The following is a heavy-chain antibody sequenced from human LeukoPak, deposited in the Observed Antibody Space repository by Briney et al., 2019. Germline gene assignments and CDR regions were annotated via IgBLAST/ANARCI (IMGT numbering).Heavy chain of an antibody. D-gene: IGHD3-22*01. CDR3: ARARVKYRSYYDSSGYSY. Sequence: GASVKVSCKASGYTFTSYGFSWVRQAPGQGLEWMGWISTYNGNTNYAQKFQGRVTITTDESTSTAYMELSSLRSEDTAVYYCARARVKYRSYYDSSGYSYWGQGTLVTVSS. V-gene: IGHV1-18*01. CDR2: ISTYNGNT. CDR1: GYTFTSYG. J-gene: IGHJ4*02.